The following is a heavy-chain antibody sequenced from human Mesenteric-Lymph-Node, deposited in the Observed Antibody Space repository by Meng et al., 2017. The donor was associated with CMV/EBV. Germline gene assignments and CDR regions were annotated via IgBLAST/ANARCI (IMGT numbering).Heavy chain of an antibody. CDR1: GDSIISSDW. D-gene: IGHD3-16*01. J-gene: IGHJ5*01. CDR2: IFHSGSA. Sequence: TGGVSGDSIISSDWWRWVRQPPGKGLEWIGEIFHSGSANYNPSLRGGVTMSVDTSKNQFFLTLTSVTAADTAVYYCARELRGSWFDSWGQGTLVTVSS. CDR3: ARELRGSWFDS. V-gene: IGHV4-4*02.